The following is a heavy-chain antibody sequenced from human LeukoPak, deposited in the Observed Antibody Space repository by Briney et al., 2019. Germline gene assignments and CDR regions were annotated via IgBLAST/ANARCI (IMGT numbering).Heavy chain of an antibody. CDR2: ISHSGANT. D-gene: IGHD2-15*01. V-gene: IGHV3-23*01. J-gene: IGHJ4*02. CDR3: AKDIEASI. Sequence: GGSQRLSCAASGFTFSDSAMDWVPQAPGKGLEWVSLISHSGANTFYADSVKGRFSVSRDNSKNTMYLQMNSLRAEDTPVYYCAKDIEASIWGQGTLVAVSS. CDR1: GFTFSDSA.